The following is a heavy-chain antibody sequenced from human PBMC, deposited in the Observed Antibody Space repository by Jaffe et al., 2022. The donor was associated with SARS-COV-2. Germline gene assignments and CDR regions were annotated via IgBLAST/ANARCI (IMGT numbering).Heavy chain of an antibody. J-gene: IGHJ4*02. CDR2: ISGDGGST. CDR1: GFTFDDYA. V-gene: IGHV3-43*02. Sequence: EVQLVESGGGVVQPGGSLRLSCAASGFTFDDYAMHWVRQAPGKGLEWVSLISGDGGSTYYADSVKGRFTISRDNSKNSLYLQMNSLRTEDTALYYCAKDILPGPKSGNSPTGFDYWGQGTLVTVSS. D-gene: IGHD2-21*02. CDR3: AKDILPGPKSGNSPTGFDY.